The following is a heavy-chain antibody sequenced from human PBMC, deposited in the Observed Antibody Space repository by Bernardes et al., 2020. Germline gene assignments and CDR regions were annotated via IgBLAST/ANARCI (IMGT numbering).Heavy chain of an antibody. CDR3: AKDMRPSYDSSMGGIDY. J-gene: IGHJ4*02. D-gene: IGHD3-22*01. Sequence: GGSLRLSCAASGFTFRSYGMHWVRQAPGKGLEWVAVISYDGSNKYYADSVKGRFTISRDNSKNTLYLQMNSLRAEDTAVYYCAKDMRPSYDSSMGGIDYWGQGTLVTGSS. CDR1: GFTFRSYG. V-gene: IGHV3-30*18. CDR2: ISYDGSNK.